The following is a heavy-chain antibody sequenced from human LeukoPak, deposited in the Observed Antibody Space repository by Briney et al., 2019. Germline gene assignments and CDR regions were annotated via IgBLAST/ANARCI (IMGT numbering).Heavy chain of an antibody. CDR2: INHSGST. CDR1: GGSFSGYY. D-gene: IGHD5-18*01. Sequence: KSSETLSLTCAVYGGSFSGYYWSWIRQPPGKGLEWIGEINHSGSTNYNPSLKSRVTISVDTSKNQFSLKLSSVTAADTAVYYRARSGYSYGYRVSDYWGQGTLVTVSS. J-gene: IGHJ4*02. V-gene: IGHV4-34*01. CDR3: ARSGYSYGYRVSDY.